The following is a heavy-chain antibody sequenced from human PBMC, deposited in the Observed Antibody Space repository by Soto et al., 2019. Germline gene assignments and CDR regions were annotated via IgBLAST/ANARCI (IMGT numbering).Heavy chain of an antibody. CDR2: IYYSGST. J-gene: IGHJ4*02. CDR3: AIEVRFRVGESKYYFDY. D-gene: IGHD3-16*01. V-gene: IGHV4-59*01. Sequence: SETLSLTCTVSGGSISSYYWSWIRQPPGKGLEWIGDIYYSGSTNYNPSLKSRVTISVDTSKNQFSLKLSSVTAADTAVYYCAIEVRFRVGESKYYFDYWGQGTLVTVSS. CDR1: GGSISSYY.